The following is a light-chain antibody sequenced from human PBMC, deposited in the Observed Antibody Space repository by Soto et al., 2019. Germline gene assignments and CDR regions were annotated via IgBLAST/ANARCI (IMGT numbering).Light chain of an antibody. CDR1: TSNIGAGYD. CDR3: QSNDSSLSGYV. J-gene: IGLJ1*01. V-gene: IGLV1-40*01. Sequence: QSVLTQPPSVSGAPGQRVTISCTGGTSNIGAGYDVHWYQQLPGTAPKLLIYGNSNRPSGVPDRFSGSKSGTSASLAITGLQAEDDGDYYCQSNDSSLSGYVFGTGTKVTVL. CDR2: GNS.